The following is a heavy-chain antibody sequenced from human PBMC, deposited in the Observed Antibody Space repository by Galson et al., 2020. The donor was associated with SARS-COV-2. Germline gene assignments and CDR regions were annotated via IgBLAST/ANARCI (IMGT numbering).Heavy chain of an antibody. CDR2: ISTSGHT. D-gene: IGHD3-10*01. J-gene: IGHJ6*02. CDR1: GDSISSDSYH. V-gene: IGHV4-61*02. CDR3: ARVSVYYSGSGLMDV. Sequence: SETMSLTCTAFGDSISSDSYHWSCIRQPAGKGLVWIGRISTSGHTTYNPSLKSRVTISVDTYRNLFSLSLRSVTAADTAVYFCARVSVYYSGSGLMDVWGQGTTVTVSS.